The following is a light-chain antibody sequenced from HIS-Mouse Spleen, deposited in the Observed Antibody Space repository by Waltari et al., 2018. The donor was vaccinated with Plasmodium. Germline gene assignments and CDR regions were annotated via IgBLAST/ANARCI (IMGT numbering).Light chain of an antibody. Sequence: QSALTQPRSVSGSPGQSVTISCTGTSSDVGGYNYVSWYQQHPGKAPKLMIYDVSKRPSGVPDRFSCSKSGNTASLTISGLQAEEEADYYCCSYAGSYTWVFGGGTKLTVL. CDR3: CSYAGSYTWV. CDR2: DVS. CDR1: SSDVGGYNY. J-gene: IGLJ3*02. V-gene: IGLV2-11*01.